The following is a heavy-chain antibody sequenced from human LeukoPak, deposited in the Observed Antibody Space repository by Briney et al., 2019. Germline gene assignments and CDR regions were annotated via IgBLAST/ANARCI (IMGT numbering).Heavy chain of an antibody. CDR3: ARSEQLAPRYYYYYMDV. V-gene: IGHV4-4*07. J-gene: IGHJ6*03. CDR1: GGSISSYY. Sequence: PSETLSLTCTVSGGSISSYYWSWIRQPAGKGLEWIGRIYTSGSTNYNPSLKSRVTMSVGTSKNQFSLKLSSVTAADTAVYYCARSEQLAPRYYYYYMDVWGKGTTVTVSS. D-gene: IGHD6-6*01. CDR2: IYTSGST.